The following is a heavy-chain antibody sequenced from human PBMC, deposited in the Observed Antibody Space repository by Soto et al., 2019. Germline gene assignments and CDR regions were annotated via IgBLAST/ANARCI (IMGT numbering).Heavy chain of an antibody. CDR2: ISGSGGST. CDR3: AKNPTGKYYYDSSGQFDY. V-gene: IGHV3-23*01. J-gene: IGHJ4*02. Sequence: ETLSLTCTVSGDSISGYYWSWIRQPPGKGLEWVSAISGSGGSTYYADSVKGRFTISRDNSKNTLYLQMNSLRAEDTAVYYCAKNPTGKYYYDSSGQFDYWGQGTLVTVSS. D-gene: IGHD3-22*01. CDR1: GDSISGYY.